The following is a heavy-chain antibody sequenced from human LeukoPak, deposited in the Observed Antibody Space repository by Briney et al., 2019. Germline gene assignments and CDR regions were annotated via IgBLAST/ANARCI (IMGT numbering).Heavy chain of an antibody. V-gene: IGHV4-59*01. J-gene: IGHJ5*02. CDR2: TFNSGST. CDR3: ARDYSNHGFDP. CDR1: SDSISTYY. Sequence: SETLSLTCSVSSDSISTYYWTWIRQPPGKGLEWIGHTFNSGSTNYNPSLKSRVTISVDTSKNQFSLKLSSVTAADTAVYYCARDYSNHGFDPWGQGTLVTVSS. D-gene: IGHD4-11*01.